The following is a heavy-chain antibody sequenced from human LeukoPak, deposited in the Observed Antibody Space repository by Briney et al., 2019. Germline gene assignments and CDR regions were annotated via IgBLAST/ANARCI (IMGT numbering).Heavy chain of an antibody. Sequence: GGSLRLSCAASGFTFSSYAMSWVRQASGKGLEWVSAISGSGGSTYYADSVKGRFTISRDNSKNTLYLQMNSLRAEDTAVYYCAKGIKWYYYDSSGYYYERYFDYWGQGTLVTVSS. CDR3: AKGIKWYYYDSSGYYYERYFDY. CDR1: GFTFSSYA. V-gene: IGHV3-23*01. CDR2: ISGSGGST. J-gene: IGHJ4*02. D-gene: IGHD3-22*01.